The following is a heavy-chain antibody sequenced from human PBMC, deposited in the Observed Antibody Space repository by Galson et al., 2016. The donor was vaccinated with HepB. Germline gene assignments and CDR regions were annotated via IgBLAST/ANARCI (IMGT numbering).Heavy chain of an antibody. CDR1: GDSVSSNGAT. V-gene: IGHV6-1*01. CDR2: TYYRSRWIN. CDR3: ARETHGGHYDEN. Sequence: CAISGDSVSSNGATWNRIRQSPSRGLEWLGRTYYRSRWINNYAESVKSRITITPDTSKNQFSLHLDSVTPEDTALYCCARETHGGHYDENWGQGTLVTVSS. D-gene: IGHD4-23*01. J-gene: IGHJ1*01.